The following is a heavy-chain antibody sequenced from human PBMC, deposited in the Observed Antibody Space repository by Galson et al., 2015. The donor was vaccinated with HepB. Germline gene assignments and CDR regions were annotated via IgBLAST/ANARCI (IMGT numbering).Heavy chain of an antibody. CDR3: ARDGTTRSPYYYYGMDV. V-gene: IGHV1-46*01. CDR1: GYTFTSYY. D-gene: IGHD1-7*01. J-gene: IGHJ6*02. CDR2: INPSGGST. Sequence: SVKVSCKASGYTFTSYYMHWVRQAPGQGLEWMGIINPSGGSTSYAQKFQGRVTMTRDTSTSTVYMELSSLRSEDTAVYYCARDGTTRSPYYYYGMDVWGQGTTVTVSS.